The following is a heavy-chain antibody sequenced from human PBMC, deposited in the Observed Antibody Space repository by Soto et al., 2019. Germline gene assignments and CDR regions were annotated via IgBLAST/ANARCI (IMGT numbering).Heavy chain of an antibody. V-gene: IGHV4-31*03. CDR2: NYYSGIT. CDR1: GGSISSGGYY. J-gene: IGHJ6*02. D-gene: IGHD6-6*01. Sequence: SETLSLTCTVSGGSISSGGYYWTWIRQHPGKGLEWIGYNYYSGITYYNPSLKSRVTISLDTSKNQFSLKLSSVTAADTSVYFCARGSSIAGLYYGMDVWGQGTTVTVSS. CDR3: ARGSSIAGLYYGMDV.